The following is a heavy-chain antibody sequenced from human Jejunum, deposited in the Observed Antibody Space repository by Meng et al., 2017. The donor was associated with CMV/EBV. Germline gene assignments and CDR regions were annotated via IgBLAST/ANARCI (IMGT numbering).Heavy chain of an antibody. CDR3: ARDGSTTSTDY. V-gene: IGHV1-2*02. J-gene: IGHJ4*02. D-gene: IGHD1-1*01. CDR1: GYTLTEYY. CDR2: INPISGGT. Sequence: CKASGYTLTEYYIHWLRQAPGQGLEWVGWINPISGGTNSVQKFQGRVTMTTDTSISTAYLELNRLTSDDTAVYYCARDGSTTSTDYWGQGTLVTVSS.